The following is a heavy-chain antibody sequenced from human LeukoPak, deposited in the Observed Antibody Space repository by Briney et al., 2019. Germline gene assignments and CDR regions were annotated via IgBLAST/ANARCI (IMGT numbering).Heavy chain of an antibody. J-gene: IGHJ4*02. Sequence: PGGSLRLSCVASGFTFSTYNMNWVRQAPGKGLEWVSFISSGSEIIYYADSVKGRFTVSRDNDKKPLYLQMNSLRAEDTAVYYCAREGGSGYSVDYWGLGTLVTVSS. D-gene: IGHD3-22*01. V-gene: IGHV3-48*01. CDR3: AREGGSGYSVDY. CDR1: GFTFSTYN. CDR2: ISSGSEII.